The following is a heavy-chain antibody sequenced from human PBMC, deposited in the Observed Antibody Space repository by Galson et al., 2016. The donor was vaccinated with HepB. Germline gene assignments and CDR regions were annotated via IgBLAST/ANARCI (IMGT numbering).Heavy chain of an antibody. Sequence: QSGAEVTKPGESLNISCKASGSTFTSYWIGWVRQKPGEGLEWMGIVNPADSSTRYSPSFQGQVTISADKAINTAYLQWSSLQASDTAIYYCAKQGPIHFDSWGQGALVTVSS. V-gene: IGHV5-51*01. CDR2: VNPADSST. CDR1: GSTFTSYW. J-gene: IGHJ4*02. CDR3: AKQGPIHFDS.